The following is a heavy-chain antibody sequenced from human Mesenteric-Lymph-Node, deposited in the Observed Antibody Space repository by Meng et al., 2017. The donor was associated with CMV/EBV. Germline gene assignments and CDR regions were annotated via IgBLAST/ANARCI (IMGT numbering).Heavy chain of an antibody. CDR1: TLTDYD. J-gene: IGHJ4*02. Sequence: TLTDYDMHWVRQAPGQGLEWMGRINPNSGGTNYAQKFQGRVTMTRDTSISTAYMELSRLRSDDTAVYYCARGVRGSGSYYRAYHFDYWGQGTLVTVSS. CDR3: ARGVRGSGSYYRAYHFDY. V-gene: IGHV1-2*06. D-gene: IGHD3-10*01. CDR2: INPNSGGT.